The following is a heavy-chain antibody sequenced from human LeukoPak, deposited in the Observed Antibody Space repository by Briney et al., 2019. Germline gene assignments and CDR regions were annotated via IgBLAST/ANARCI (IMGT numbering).Heavy chain of an antibody. Sequence: SVKVSCKASGGTFSSYAISWLQQAPGQGLEWMGGITPIFGTANYAQKFQGRVTITTDESTSTAYMELSSLRSEDTAVYYCARGGMTTVTKRWFDPWGQGTLVTVSS. CDR2: ITPIFGTA. V-gene: IGHV1-69*05. J-gene: IGHJ5*02. CDR1: GGTFSSYA. CDR3: ARGGMTTVTKRWFDP. D-gene: IGHD4-17*01.